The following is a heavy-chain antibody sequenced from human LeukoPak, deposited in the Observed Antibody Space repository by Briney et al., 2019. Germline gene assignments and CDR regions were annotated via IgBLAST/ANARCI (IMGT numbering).Heavy chain of an antibody. CDR2: IYYSGST. CDR3: ARNPGLWWGDFDY. CDR1: GGSISSGDYY. Sequence: SQTLSLTCTVSGGSISSGDYYWSWIRQPPGKGLDWIGYIYYSGSTYYNPSLKSRVTISVDTSKNQFSLKLSSVTAADTAVYYCARNPGLWWGDFDYWGQGTLVTVSS. J-gene: IGHJ4*02. V-gene: IGHV4-30-4*01. D-gene: IGHD2-21*01.